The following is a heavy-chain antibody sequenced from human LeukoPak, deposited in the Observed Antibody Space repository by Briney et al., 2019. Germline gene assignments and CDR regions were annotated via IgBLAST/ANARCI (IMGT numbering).Heavy chain of an antibody. J-gene: IGHJ4*02. D-gene: IGHD3-10*01. CDR2: IHHSGGT. CDR1: GGSINSHY. Sequence: PSETLSLTCTVSGGSINSHYWTWIRQPPGKRLEWIGEIHHSGGTNSNPSLKNRLTISIDMSKNQFSLKLKSVTAADTAVYYCARATARGSGRAYDHWAQGNLVPVSS. CDR3: ARATARGSGRAYDH. V-gene: IGHV4-34*01.